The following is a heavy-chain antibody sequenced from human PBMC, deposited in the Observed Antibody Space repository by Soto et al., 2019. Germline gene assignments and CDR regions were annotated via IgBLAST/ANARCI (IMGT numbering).Heavy chain of an antibody. J-gene: IGHJ6*03. CDR1: GFTFSNYW. Sequence: EVQLVESGGGLVQPGGSLRLSCAASGFTFSNYWMYWVRQAPGKGLVWVSRINSDGSVSSYADSVKGRLTISRDNVKNTRYLHMNSLRAEDTAVYYCARGDCVGGPCFSLAGSFYYSLDVWCKGTRVTVS. CDR2: INSDGSVS. CDR3: ARGDCVGGPCFSLAGSFYYSLDV. D-gene: IGHD2-15*01. V-gene: IGHV3-74*01.